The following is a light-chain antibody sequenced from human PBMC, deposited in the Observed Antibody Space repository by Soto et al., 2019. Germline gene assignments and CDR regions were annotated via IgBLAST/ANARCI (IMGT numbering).Light chain of an antibody. V-gene: IGKV3-15*01. J-gene: IGKJ4*01. CDR3: QEYDKWPLT. CDR1: QSVSSN. Sequence: EIVMTQSPATLSVSPGERGTLSCRASQSVSSNLGWYQQKPGQAPMLLIYGASTRATGIPARFSGSGSGTEFTLTISSLQSEDFAVYYCQEYDKWPLTFGGGTKVEIK. CDR2: GAS.